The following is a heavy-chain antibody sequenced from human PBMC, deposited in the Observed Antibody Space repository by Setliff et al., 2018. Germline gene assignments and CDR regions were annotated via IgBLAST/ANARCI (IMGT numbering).Heavy chain of an antibody. CDR3: AGYQGSGSNYKVVNWFDP. D-gene: IGHD3-10*01. V-gene: IGHV4-39*02. CDR1: GGSIRSSTHY. CDR2: IYYSGLA. Sequence: SETLSLTCTVSGGSIRSSTHYWGWIRQPPGKGLEWIGTIYYSGLAYYTPSLRSRATISVDTSKNRFSLQLSSVTAADTAVYYCAGYQGSGSNYKVVNWFDPWGQGTLVTVSS. J-gene: IGHJ5*02.